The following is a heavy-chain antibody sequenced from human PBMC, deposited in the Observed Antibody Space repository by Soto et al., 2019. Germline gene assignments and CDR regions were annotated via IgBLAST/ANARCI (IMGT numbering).Heavy chain of an antibody. CDR3: AHRVLRAVFGLVTTTAIYFDF. V-gene: IGHV2-5*02. CDR1: GFSLTTSGVG. J-gene: IGHJ4*02. Sequence: QITLNESGPTVVNPTETLTLTCTFSGFSLTTSGVGVGWVRQSPGKAPEWLAFIYWDDDKRYSTALKSRLTITKEPSKNQVVLTMANVDPADTATYYCAHRVLRAVFGLVTTTAIYFDFWGQGTPVVVSS. CDR2: IYWDDDK. D-gene: IGHD3-3*01.